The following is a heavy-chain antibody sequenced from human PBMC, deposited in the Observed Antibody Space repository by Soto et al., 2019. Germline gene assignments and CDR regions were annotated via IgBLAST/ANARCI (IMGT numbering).Heavy chain of an antibody. CDR1: GYTFTGYY. Sequence: ASVKVSCKASGYTFTGYYMHWVRQAPGQGLEWMGWINPNSGGTNYAQKFQGRVTMTRDTSISTAYMELSRLRSDDTAVYYCAREGGYCSSTSCYDAFDIWGQGTMVTVSS. J-gene: IGHJ3*02. CDR3: AREGGYCSSTSCYDAFDI. V-gene: IGHV1-2*02. CDR2: INPNSGGT. D-gene: IGHD2-2*01.